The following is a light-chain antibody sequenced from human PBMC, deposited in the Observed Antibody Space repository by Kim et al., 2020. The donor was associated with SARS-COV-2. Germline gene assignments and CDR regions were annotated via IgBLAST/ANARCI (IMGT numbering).Light chain of an antibody. Sequence: SSELTQDPAASVALGQTVRITCQGDSLRSYYASWYQQKPGQAPLLVIYAKNNRPSGIPGRFSGSSSGNTASLTITGAQAEDEADYYCHSRDSSGNHGVFG. CDR3: HSRDSSGNHGV. J-gene: IGLJ3*02. CDR2: AKN. CDR1: SLRSYY. V-gene: IGLV3-19*01.